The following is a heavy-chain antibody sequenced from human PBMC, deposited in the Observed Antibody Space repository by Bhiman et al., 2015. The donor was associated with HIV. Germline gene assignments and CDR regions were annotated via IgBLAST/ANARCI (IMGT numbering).Heavy chain of an antibody. CDR3: ARRDSGSLSFDI. V-gene: IGHV3-20*04. J-gene: IGHJ3*02. Sequence: EVQLVESGGGLVQPGGSLRLSCAASGFTFSSYEMHWVRQAPGKGLEWVSGINWNGGSTGHADSVKGRCTISRDNGKNSLYLQVTSLRAEDTALYYCARRDSGSLSFDIWGQGTMVTVSS. CDR2: INWNGGST. CDR1: GFTFSSYE. D-gene: IGHD1-26*01.